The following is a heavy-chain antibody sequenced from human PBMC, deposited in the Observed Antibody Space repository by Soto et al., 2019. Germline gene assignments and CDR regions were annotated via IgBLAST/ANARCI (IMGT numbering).Heavy chain of an antibody. CDR2: IIPIFGTA. J-gene: IGHJ6*02. Sequence: QVQLVQSWAEVKKPGSSVKVSCKASGGTFSSYAISWVRQAPGQGLEWMGGIIPIFGTANYAQKFQGRVTITADESTSTAYMELISLRSEDTAVYYCARGVVVVPAATVYYGMDVWCQGTTLTVSS. CDR1: GGTFSSYA. D-gene: IGHD2-2*01. CDR3: ARGVVVVPAATVYYGMDV. V-gene: IGHV1-69*01.